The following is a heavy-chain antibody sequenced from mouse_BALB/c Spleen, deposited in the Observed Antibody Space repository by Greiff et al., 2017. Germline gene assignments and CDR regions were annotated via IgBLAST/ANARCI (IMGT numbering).Heavy chain of an antibody. CDR2: IYPGDGDT. D-gene: IGHD2-4*01. CDR3: ARWNYDYDGGFAY. CDR1: GYTFTSYW. V-gene: IGHV1-87*01. Sequence: QVQLQQSGAELARPGASVKLSCKASGYTFTSYWMQWVKQRPGQGLEWIGAIYPGDGDTRYTQKFKGKATLTADKSSSTAYMQLSSLASEDSAVYYCARWNYDYDGGFAYWGQGTLVTVSA. J-gene: IGHJ3*01.